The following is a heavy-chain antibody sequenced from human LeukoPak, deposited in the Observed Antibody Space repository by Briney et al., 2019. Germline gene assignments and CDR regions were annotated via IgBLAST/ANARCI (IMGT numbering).Heavy chain of an antibody. Sequence: GASVEVSCKASGYTFTGYYMHWVRQAPGQGLEWMGWINLNSGGTNYAQKFQGRVTMARDTSISTAYMELSRLRSDDTAVYYCARPDYSNYVFDPWGQGTLVTVSS. CDR3: ARPDYSNYVFDP. CDR1: GYTFTGYY. V-gene: IGHV1-2*02. CDR2: INLNSGGT. D-gene: IGHD4-11*01. J-gene: IGHJ5*02.